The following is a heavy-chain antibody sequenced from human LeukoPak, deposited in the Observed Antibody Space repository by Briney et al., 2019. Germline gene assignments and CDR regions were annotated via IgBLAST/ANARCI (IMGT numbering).Heavy chain of an antibody. CDR3: ARATFGITAYYGMDV. D-gene: IGHD3-10*01. J-gene: IGHJ6*02. Sequence: GRSLRLSCAASGFTFSSYGMHWVRQAPGKGLEWVAVISYDGSNKYYADSVKGRFTVSRDNSKNTLYLQMNSLRAEDTAVYYCARATFGITAYYGMDVWGQGTTVTVSS. CDR1: GFTFSSYG. V-gene: IGHV3-30*03. CDR2: ISYDGSNK.